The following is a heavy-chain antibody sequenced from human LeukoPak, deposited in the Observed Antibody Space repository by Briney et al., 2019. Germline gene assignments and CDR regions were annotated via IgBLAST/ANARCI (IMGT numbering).Heavy chain of an antibody. V-gene: IGHV3-7*01. CDR3: ARIPYYDSSGTLSPYYFDY. CDR1: GFTFSSYW. J-gene: IGHJ4*02. Sequence: GGSLRLSCAASGFTFSSYWMSWVRQAPGKGLEWVANIKQDGSEKYYVDSVKGRFTISRDNAKNSLYLQMNSLRAEDTAVYYCARIPYYDSSGTLSPYYFDYWGQGALVTVSS. CDR2: IKQDGSEK. D-gene: IGHD3-22*01.